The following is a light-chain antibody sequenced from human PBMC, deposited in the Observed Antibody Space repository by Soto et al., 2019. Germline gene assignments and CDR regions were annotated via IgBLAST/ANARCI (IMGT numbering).Light chain of an antibody. CDR1: SGYVGGYNC. Sequence: QSALTQPASVSGSPGQSITISCTGTSGYVGGYNCVSWYQQHPAKAPKLMIYEVSNRPSGVSHRFSGSKSGNTASLTISGLQAEDEADYYCFSYTTSSTLVFGGGTKVTAL. CDR2: EVS. V-gene: IGLV2-14*01. CDR3: FSYTTSSTLV. J-gene: IGLJ3*02.